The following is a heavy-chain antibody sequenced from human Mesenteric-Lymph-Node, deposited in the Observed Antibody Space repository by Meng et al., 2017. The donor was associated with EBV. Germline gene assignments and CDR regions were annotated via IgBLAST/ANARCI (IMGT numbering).Heavy chain of an antibody. D-gene: IGHD1-1*01. J-gene: IGHJ5*02. CDR2: INPNSGDT. V-gene: IGHV1-2*04. Sequence: QVQLVQSGAEVKKPGASVKVSCKASGYTFTGYYLHWVRQAPGQGLEWMGWINPNSGDTNYAQKFQGWVTMTRDTSINTAYMELSSLRSDATAVYYCARVGPLNSNWFDPWGQGTLVTVSS. CDR1: GYTFTGYY. CDR3: ARVGPLNSNWFDP.